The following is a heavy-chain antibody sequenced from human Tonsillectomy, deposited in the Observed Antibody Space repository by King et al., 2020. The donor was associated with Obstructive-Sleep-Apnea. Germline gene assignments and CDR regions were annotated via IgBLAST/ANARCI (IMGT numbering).Heavy chain of an antibody. D-gene: IGHD6-19*01. CDR2: IFSKYEK. V-gene: IGHV2-26*01. CDR3: ARDSSGSFDY. CDR1: GFSLSNAIMG. Sequence: VTLKESGPVLVKPTETLTLTCTVSGFSLSNAIMGVSWFRQPPGKALEWLAHIFSKYEKSYTTSRKSRHTISKDTSKSQVVLTMTNMDPVDTATYYGARDSSGSFDYWGQGTLVTVSP. J-gene: IGHJ4*02.